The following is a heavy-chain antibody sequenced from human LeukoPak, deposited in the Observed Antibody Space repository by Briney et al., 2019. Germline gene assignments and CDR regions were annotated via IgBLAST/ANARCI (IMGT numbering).Heavy chain of an antibody. Sequence: GGSLRLSCAASGLTFSSYTMHWVRQAPGKGLEYVSAISSNGGSTYYADSVKGRFTISRDNSKSTLYLQMGSLRAEDMALYYCASGALASGWHGLDYWGQGTQVTVSS. CDR3: ASGALASGWHGLDY. CDR1: GLTFSSYT. V-gene: IGHV3-64*02. J-gene: IGHJ4*02. D-gene: IGHD6-19*01. CDR2: ISSNGGST.